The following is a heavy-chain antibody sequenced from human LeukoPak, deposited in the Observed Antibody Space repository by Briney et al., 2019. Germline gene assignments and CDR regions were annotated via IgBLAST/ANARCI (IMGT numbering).Heavy chain of an antibody. CDR1: GYNFTTFW. D-gene: IGHD3-10*01. Sequence: GESLEISCKTSGYNFTTFWIGWVRQLPGKGLEWMGTIYPSDSDTRYSPSFQGQVTISADKSINTVYLHWNSLKASDTAMYYCASFHISGKSYNGLHYWGQGTLVTVSS. J-gene: IGHJ4*02. V-gene: IGHV5-51*01. CDR2: IYPSDSDT. CDR3: ASFHISGKSYNGLHY.